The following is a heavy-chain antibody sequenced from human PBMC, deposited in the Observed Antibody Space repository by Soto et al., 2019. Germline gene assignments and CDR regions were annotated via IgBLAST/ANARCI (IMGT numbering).Heavy chain of an antibody. CDR2: ISGSGGST. CDR3: ARLYCSGGSPRCWFDP. D-gene: IGHD2-15*01. CDR1: GFTFSSYA. Sequence: GGSLRLSCAASGFTFSSYAMSWVRQAPGKGLEWVSAISGSGGSTYYADSVKGRFTISRDNSKNTLYLQMNSLRAEDTAVYYCARLYCSGGSPRCWFDPWGQGTLVTVSS. V-gene: IGHV3-23*01. J-gene: IGHJ5*02.